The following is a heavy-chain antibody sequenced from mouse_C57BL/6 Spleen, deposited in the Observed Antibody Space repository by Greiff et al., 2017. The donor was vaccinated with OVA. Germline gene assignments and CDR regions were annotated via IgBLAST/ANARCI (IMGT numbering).Heavy chain of an antibody. CDR2: IDPSDSET. CDR3: AKKEQGRNGD. V-gene: IGHV1-61*01. D-gene: IGHD4-1*01. J-gene: IGHJ2*01. Sequence: QVQLQQPGAELVRPGSSVKLSCKASGYTFTSYWMDWVKQRPGQGLEWIGNIDPSDSETHYNQKFKDKATLTVDKSSSTAYMQLSSLTSEDSAVYYCAKKEQGRNGDWGPGTTLTVSS. CDR1: GYTFTSYW.